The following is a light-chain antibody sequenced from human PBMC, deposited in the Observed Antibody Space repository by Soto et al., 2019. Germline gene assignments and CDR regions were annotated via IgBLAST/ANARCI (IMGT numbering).Light chain of an antibody. CDR2: GAS. Sequence: EIVLTQSPGTLSLSPGKRATLSCRASQSISSSYLAWYQQRPGQAPRLLIYGASSRATGIPDRFSGGGSGTDFTLTISRLEPADFAVYYCQQYGGSPRTFGQGTKVDIK. CDR3: QQYGGSPRT. CDR1: QSISSSY. V-gene: IGKV3-20*01. J-gene: IGKJ1*01.